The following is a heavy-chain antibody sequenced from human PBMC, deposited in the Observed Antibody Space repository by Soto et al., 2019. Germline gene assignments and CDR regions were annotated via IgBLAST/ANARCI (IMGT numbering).Heavy chain of an antibody. CDR2: ISAYNGNT. CDR3: ARDQGGVAAAGTLVWFDP. J-gene: IGHJ5*02. Sequence: QVQLVQSGAEVKKPGASVKVSCKASGYTFTSYGISWVRQAPGQGLEWMGWISAYNGNTNYAQKLQGRVTMTTDTTTSTAYMELRSLRSDDTAVYYCARDQGGVAAAGTLVWFDPWGQGTLVTVSS. CDR1: GYTFTSYG. V-gene: IGHV1-18*01. D-gene: IGHD6-13*01.